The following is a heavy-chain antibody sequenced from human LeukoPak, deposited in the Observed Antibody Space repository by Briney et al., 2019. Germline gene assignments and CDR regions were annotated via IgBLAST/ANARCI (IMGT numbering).Heavy chain of an antibody. D-gene: IGHD4-23*01. CDR1: GGSISGFF. J-gene: IGHJ4*02. CDR2: IYTSGST. V-gene: IGHV4-4*07. Sequence: PSGTPSPTCNVSGGSISGFFWSWIRQPAREGLEWIGRIYTSGSTNYSASLKSRVTMSVDTSKNQFSLKLSTVAAANTAVYYCARLYGGKFDYWGQGTLVTVSS. CDR3: ARLYGGKFDY.